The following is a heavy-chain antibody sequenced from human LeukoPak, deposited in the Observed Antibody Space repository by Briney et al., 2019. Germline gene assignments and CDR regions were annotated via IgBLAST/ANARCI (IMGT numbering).Heavy chain of an antibody. CDR1: GGSISGSSSY. J-gene: IGHJ3*02. CDR3: AIRPPALGAFDI. CDR2: IYYSDSWQM. V-gene: IGHV4-39*01. Sequence: SETLSLTCTVSGGSISGSSSYWGWKRQSQGRVLVWLGSIYYSDSWQMFYNPSLKLQHTKSEGTSKNQSALRVTSVTAADTVMYCCAIRPPALGAFDIRWQGGMV.